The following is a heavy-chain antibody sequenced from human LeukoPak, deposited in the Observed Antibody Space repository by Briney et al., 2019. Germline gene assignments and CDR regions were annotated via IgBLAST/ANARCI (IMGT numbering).Heavy chain of an antibody. V-gene: IGHV4-30-2*05. Sequence: SETLSLTCTVSGGSISSGGYSWSWTRQPPGKGLEWIGDIYYSGSTYYNPSLKSRITISVDTPKNQFSLKLSSVTAADTAVYYCARRNYYDSSGYQYYFDYWGQGTLVTVSS. CDR1: GGSISSGGYS. D-gene: IGHD3-22*01. CDR3: ARRNYYDSSGYQYYFDY. J-gene: IGHJ4*02. CDR2: IYYSGST.